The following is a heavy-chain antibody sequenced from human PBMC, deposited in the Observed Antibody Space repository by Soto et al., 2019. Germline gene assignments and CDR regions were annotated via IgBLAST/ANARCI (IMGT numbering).Heavy chain of an antibody. CDR3: AKDRVGGTFYTPLGF. D-gene: IGHD1-7*01. CDR1: GFNFDNYG. CDR2: ITYDGSFQ. J-gene: IGHJ4*02. Sequence: LRLSCQASGFNFDNYGMHWVRQAPGKGLEWGAVITYDGSFQYYADSVKGRFTISRDNSKNTLFLHLNTLKPEDTAVYHCAKDRVGGTFYTPLGFWGQGTLVTVSS. V-gene: IGHV3-30*18.